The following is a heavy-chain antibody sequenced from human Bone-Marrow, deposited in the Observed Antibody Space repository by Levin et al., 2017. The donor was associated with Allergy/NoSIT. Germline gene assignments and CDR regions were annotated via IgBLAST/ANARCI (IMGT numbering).Heavy chain of an antibody. CDR3: ARDRSNHAGKFDY. Sequence: SETLSLTCTVSGDSISTYYWTWIRQPAGKGLEWIGRIYPSGATNYNSSLQSRVTMSVDTSKNQFSLRLNSVPAADTAVYFCARDRSNHAGKFDYWGPGTLVTVSS. V-gene: IGHV4-4*07. J-gene: IGHJ4*02. CDR1: GDSISTYY. CDR2: IYPSGAT. D-gene: IGHD1-1*01.